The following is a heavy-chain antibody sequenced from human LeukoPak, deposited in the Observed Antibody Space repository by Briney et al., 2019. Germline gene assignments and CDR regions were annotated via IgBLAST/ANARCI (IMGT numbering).Heavy chain of an antibody. J-gene: IGHJ4*02. CDR2: IIGSGLTT. CDR1: GFTFSSYS. Sequence: GGSLRLSCAASGFTFSSYSMNWVRQAPGKGLKWVSAIIGSGLTTYYADSVKGRFTISRDNSKDTLYLQMNSLRAEDTAVYYCAKDLSPGPDWGQGTLVTVSS. CDR3: AKDLSPGPD. V-gene: IGHV3-23*01.